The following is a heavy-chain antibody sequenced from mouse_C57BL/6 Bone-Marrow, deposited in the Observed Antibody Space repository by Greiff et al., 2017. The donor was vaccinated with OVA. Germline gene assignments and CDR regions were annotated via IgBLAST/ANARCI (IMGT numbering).Heavy chain of an antibody. CDR2: IDPSDSYT. CDR1: GYTFTSYW. J-gene: IGHJ3*01. V-gene: IGHV1-69*01. Sequence: QVQLQQPGAELVMPGASVKLSCKASGYTFTSYWMHWVKQRPGQGLEWIGEIDPSDSYTNYNQKFKGKSTLTVDKSSSTAYMQLSSLTSEDFAVYYCARSPLITTVVAPGFAYWGQGTLVTVSA. D-gene: IGHD1-1*01. CDR3: ARSPLITTVVAPGFAY.